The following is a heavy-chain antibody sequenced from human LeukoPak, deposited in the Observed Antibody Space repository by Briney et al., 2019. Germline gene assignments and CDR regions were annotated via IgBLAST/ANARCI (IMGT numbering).Heavy chain of an antibody. V-gene: IGHV3-7*01. CDR1: GFTFSSYW. Sequence: GGSLRLSCAASGFTFSSYWMSWVRQAPGKGLEWVANIKQDGSEKYYVDSVKGRFTISRDNAKNSLYLQMNSLRAEDTAVYYCARDQYRRVGSLRGYAFDIWGQGTMVTVSS. D-gene: IGHD1-26*01. CDR3: ARDQYRRVGSLRGYAFDI. J-gene: IGHJ3*02. CDR2: IKQDGSEK.